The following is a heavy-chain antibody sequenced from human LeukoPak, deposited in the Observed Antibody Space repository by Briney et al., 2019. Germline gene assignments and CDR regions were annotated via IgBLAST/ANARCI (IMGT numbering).Heavy chain of an antibody. J-gene: IGHJ3*01. CDR2: ISSSSSYI. Sequence: TGGSLRLSCAASGFSFSSYTMNWVRQAPGKGLEWVSIISSSSSYIYYADSVKGRFTISRDNAKNALYLQMNSLRADDTAVYYCVKGFPHYYDSSGFGAFDVWGQGTIVTVSS. V-gene: IGHV3-21*01. CDR3: VKGFPHYYDSSGFGAFDV. CDR1: GFSFSSYT. D-gene: IGHD3-22*01.